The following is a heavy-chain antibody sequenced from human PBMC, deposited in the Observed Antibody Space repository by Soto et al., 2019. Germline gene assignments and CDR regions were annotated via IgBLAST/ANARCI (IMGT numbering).Heavy chain of an antibody. Sequence: ASVKVSCKASGYTFTSYYMHWVRQAPGQGLEWMGIINPSGGSTSYAQKFQGRVTMTRDTSTSTVYMELSSLRSEDTAVYYCARDVEIVPTVTAFLVYWGQGTLVTVSS. CDR2: INPSGGST. CDR1: GYTFTSYY. V-gene: IGHV1-46*03. D-gene: IGHD2-21*02. J-gene: IGHJ4*02. CDR3: ARDVEIVPTVTAFLVY.